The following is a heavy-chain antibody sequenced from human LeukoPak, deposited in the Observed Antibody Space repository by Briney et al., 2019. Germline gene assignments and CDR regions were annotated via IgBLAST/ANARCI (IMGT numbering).Heavy chain of an antibody. V-gene: IGHV1-2*06. D-gene: IGHD2-15*01. CDR3: ASGYCSGGSCSYYFDY. CDR1: GYTSTGYY. J-gene: IGHJ4*02. Sequence: ASVKVSCKASGYTSTGYYMHWVRQAPGQGLEWMGRINPNSGGTNYAQKFQGRVTMTRDTSISTAYMELSRLRSDDTAVYYCASGYCSGGSCSYYFDYWGQGTLVTVSS. CDR2: INPNSGGT.